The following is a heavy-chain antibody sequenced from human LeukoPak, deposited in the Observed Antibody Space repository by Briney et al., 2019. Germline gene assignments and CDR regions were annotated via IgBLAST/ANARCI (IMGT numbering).Heavy chain of an antibody. Sequence: GGSLRLSCAASGFTFSSYGMNWVRQAPGKGLEWVSYISSSSSTIYYADSVKGRFTISRDNAKNSLYLQMNSLRAEDTVVYYCARDSYGSGINWFDPWGQGTLVTVSS. CDR3: ARDSYGSGINWFDP. J-gene: IGHJ5*02. V-gene: IGHV3-48*04. D-gene: IGHD3-10*01. CDR1: GFTFSSYG. CDR2: ISSSSSTI.